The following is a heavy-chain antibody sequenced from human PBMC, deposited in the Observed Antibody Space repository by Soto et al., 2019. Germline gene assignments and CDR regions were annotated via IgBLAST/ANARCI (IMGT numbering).Heavy chain of an antibody. V-gene: IGHV1-2*04. Sequence: GASVKVSCKASGYTFTGYYMHWVRQAPGQGLEWMGWINPNSGGTNYAQKFQGWVTMTRDTSISTAYMELSRLRSDDTAVYYCARGKYSSSSGVGYYYGMDVWGQGTTVTVSS. J-gene: IGHJ6*02. D-gene: IGHD6-6*01. CDR3: ARGKYSSSSGVGYYYGMDV. CDR1: GYTFTGYY. CDR2: INPNSGGT.